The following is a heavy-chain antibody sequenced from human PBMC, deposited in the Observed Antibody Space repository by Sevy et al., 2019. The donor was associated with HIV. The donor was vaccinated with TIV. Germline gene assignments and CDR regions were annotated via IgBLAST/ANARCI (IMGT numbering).Heavy chain of an antibody. D-gene: IGHD2-2*01. CDR3: AREGCSRPHDY. CDR2: FSFGCGKI. CDR1: GFTFSSYA. J-gene: IGHJ4*02. V-gene: IGHV3-23*01. Sequence: GGSLRLSCAASGFTFSSYAMSWVRQPPGKGLEWVATFSFGCGKINYAESVKGRFTISRDNSKNTLFLQMNRLRAEDTAVYYCAREGCSRPHDYWGQGTLVTVSS.